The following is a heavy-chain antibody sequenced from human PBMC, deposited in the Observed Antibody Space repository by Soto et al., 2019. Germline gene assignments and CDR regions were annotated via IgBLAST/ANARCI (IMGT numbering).Heavy chain of an antibody. CDR1: GYTFTGYQ. CDR2: INPNSGGT. V-gene: IGHV1-2*02. J-gene: IGHJ4*02. CDR3: ARSVDNYNVLDY. D-gene: IGHD3-10*02. Sequence: ASVKVSCKASGYTFTGYQMHWVRQAPGQGLEWMGWINPNSGGTNYAQKIQGRITITRDTSITTAYMELNSLRAEDTAVYYCARSVDNYNVLDYWGQGTPVTVSS.